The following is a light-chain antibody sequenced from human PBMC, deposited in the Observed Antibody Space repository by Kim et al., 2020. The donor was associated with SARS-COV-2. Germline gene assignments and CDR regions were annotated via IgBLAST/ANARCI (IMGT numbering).Light chain of an antibody. V-gene: IGKV1-5*03. J-gene: IGKJ1*01. CDR3: HQYRSHWT. CDR1: QSIDIW. CDR2: QAS. Sequence: SGSVGYRVTITCRASQSIDIWLAWYQHKPGKAPKLLIYQASSLESEVTSRFSGSGSGTDFTLTISSLQPDDFATYYCHQYRSHWTFGQGTKVDIK.